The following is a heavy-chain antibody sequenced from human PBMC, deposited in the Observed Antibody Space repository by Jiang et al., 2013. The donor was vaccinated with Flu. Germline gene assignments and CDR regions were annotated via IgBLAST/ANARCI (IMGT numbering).Heavy chain of an antibody. CDR2: IYPGDSDT. V-gene: IGHV5-51*01. CDR1: GYSFTSYW. Sequence: EVKKPGESLKISCKGSGYSFTSYWIGWVRQMPGKGLEWMGIIYPGDSDTRYSPSFQGQVTISADKSISTAYLQWSSLKASDTAMYYCARLLDGYNSAEYFQHWGQGTLVTVSS. D-gene: IGHD5-24*01. J-gene: IGHJ1*01. CDR3: ARLLDGYNSAEYFQH.